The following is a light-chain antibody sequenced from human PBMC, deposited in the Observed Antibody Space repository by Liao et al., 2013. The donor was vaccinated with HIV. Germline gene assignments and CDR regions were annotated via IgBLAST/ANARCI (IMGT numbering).Light chain of an antibody. CDR1: TLGEKY. CDR2: YXS. J-gene: IGLJ2*01. CDR3: QVWDSSSDHPGV. Sequence: SYALTQTPSVSVSPGQTASITCSGLTLGEKYVSWYQQRPGQAPVLVMSYXSDRPSGIPERFSGSNSGNTATLTISRVEAGDEADYYCQVWDSSSDHPGVFGGGTKLTVL. V-gene: IGLV3-21*01.